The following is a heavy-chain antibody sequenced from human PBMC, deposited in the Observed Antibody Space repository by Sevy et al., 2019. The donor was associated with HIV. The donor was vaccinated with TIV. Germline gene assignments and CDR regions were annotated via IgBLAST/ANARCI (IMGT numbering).Heavy chain of an antibody. Sequence: SETLSLTCTVSGGSISSYYWSWIRQPPGKGREWIGYIYYSGSTNYNPSLKSRVTISVDTSKNQFSLKLSSVTAADTAVYYCASGGRHYYDSSGYYEFGTFDYWGQGTLVTVSS. V-gene: IGHV4-59*01. CDR2: IYYSGST. D-gene: IGHD3-22*01. CDR3: ASGGRHYYDSSGYYEFGTFDY. CDR1: GGSISSYY. J-gene: IGHJ4*02.